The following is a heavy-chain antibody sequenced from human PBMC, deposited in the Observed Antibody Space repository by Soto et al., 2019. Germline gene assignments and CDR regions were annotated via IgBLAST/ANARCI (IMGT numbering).Heavy chain of an antibody. CDR1: GGSMSSADYY. D-gene: IGHD2-15*01. CDR3: ARYYCSDGSCLVDP. V-gene: IGHV4-30-4*01. CDR2: IYYSGST. Sequence: QVQLQESGPGLVKPSQTLSLTCTVSGGSMSSADYYWSWIRQPPGKGLEWIGYIYYSGSTYYNPSLKSRVTISVDTSKNQFSLKLSSVTAADTALYYCARYYCSDGSCLVDPWGQGTLVTVSS. J-gene: IGHJ5*02.